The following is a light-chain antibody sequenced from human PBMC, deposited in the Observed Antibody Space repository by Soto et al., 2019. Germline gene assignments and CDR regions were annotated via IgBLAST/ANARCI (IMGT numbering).Light chain of an antibody. CDR2: GAY. Sequence: EIVLTQSPGTLSLSPGERATLSCRASQSVSSSYLAWYQQKPGQAPRLLIYGAYSRATGITDRFSGSGSGTDFTLTISRLEPEDFAVYYCQQYGSSLITFGQGTRLDIK. V-gene: IGKV3-20*01. CDR1: QSVSSSY. J-gene: IGKJ5*01. CDR3: QQYGSSLIT.